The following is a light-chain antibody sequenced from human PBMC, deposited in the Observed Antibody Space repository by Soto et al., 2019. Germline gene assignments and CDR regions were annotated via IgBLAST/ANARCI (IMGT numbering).Light chain of an antibody. V-gene: IGLV2-11*01. CDR1: STDVGGHNF. CDR3: CSHAGICTAVL. CDR2: DVS. Sequence: QSALTQPRSVSGSPGQSVTISCTGTSTDVGGHNFVSWYQQHPGKAPKFIIYDVSQRPSGVPDRFSGSKSGNTASLTISGLQAEDEADYYCCSHAGICTAVLFGGGTKLTVL. J-gene: IGLJ2*01.